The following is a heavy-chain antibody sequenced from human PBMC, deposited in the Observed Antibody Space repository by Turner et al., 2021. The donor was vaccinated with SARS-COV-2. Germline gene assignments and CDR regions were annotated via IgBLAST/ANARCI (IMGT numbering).Heavy chain of an antibody. Sequence: EVQLVESRGGLVQPGGSLRRSCAASGLTVSSNYMSWVRQAPGKGLEWVSVIYSGGSTYYTDSVKGRFTISRHNSKNTLYLQMNSLRAEDTAVYYCARSVAEDAFDIWGQGTMVTVSS. CDR3: ARSVAEDAFDI. CDR1: GLTVSSNY. J-gene: IGHJ3*02. CDR2: IYSGGST. D-gene: IGHD2-15*01. V-gene: IGHV3-53*04.